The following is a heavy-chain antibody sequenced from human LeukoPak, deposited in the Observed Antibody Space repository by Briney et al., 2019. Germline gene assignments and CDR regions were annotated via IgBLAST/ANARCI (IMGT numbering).Heavy chain of an antibody. CDR3: ARDWYDNSDAFDI. CDR2: ISVGRGDS. CDR1: GYTFTSYT. D-gene: IGHD3-9*01. V-gene: IGHV1-3*03. J-gene: IGHJ3*02. Sequence: VASVKVSCKASGYTFTSYTIHWVRQAPGQSLEWMGWISVGRGDSKCSQEFQGRVTLTRDTSATTAYLEVSSLRPEDMAVYYCARDWYDNSDAFDIWGQGTMVTVSS.